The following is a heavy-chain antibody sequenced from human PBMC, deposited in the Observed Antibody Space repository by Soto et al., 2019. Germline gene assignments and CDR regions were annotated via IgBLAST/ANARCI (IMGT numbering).Heavy chain of an antibody. J-gene: IGHJ5*02. Sequence: QVHLVQSGAEVKEPGSSVRVSCKASGYTFNTHAIHWLRQAPGQGPEWMGVILPIFGTANYVERVQGRLTITADESTSTAYMELTGLPSEDTAFYFCANEEKGWIIYPSTLPSWGQGTLVTVSS. CDR1: GYTFNTHA. D-gene: IGHD5-12*01. V-gene: IGHV1-69*01. CDR3: ANEEKGWIIYPSTLPS. CDR2: ILPIFGTA.